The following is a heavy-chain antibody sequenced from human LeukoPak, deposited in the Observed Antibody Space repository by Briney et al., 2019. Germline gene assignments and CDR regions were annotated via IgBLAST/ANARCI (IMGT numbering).Heavy chain of an antibody. CDR3: TRDRPSYSNYVGDYGMDV. Sequence: GRSLRLSCSGSGFTFGDYTLTWVRQAPGKGLEWVAFIIGKAYGCTTEYAASVKGRFTISRDDSKRVAYLQMNSLKTEDTGVYFCTRDRPSYSNYVGDYGMDVWGQGTAVTVSS. CDR1: GFTFGDYT. V-gene: IGHV3-49*04. J-gene: IGHJ6*02. CDR2: IIGKAYGCTT. D-gene: IGHD4-11*01.